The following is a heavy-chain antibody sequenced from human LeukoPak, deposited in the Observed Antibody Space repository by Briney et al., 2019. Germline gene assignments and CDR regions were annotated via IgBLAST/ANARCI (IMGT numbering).Heavy chain of an antibody. D-gene: IGHD2-2*01. V-gene: IGHV4-34*01. CDR1: GGSFSGYY. Sequence: PSETLSLTCAVYGGSFSGYYWSWIRQPPGKGLEWIGEINHSGSTNYNPSLKSRVTISVDRSKNQFSLKLSSVTAADTAVYYCAVVPAARGYYYYMDVWGKGTTVTVSS. J-gene: IGHJ6*03. CDR3: AVVPAARGYYYYMDV. CDR2: INHSGST.